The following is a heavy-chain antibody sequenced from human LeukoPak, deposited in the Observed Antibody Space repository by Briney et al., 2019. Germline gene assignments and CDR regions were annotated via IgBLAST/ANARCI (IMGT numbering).Heavy chain of an antibody. D-gene: IGHD1-26*01. J-gene: IGHJ3*02. Sequence: GGSLRLSCAASGFTFSSYAMHWVRQAPGKGLEWAAVISSDGNTKYYADSVKGRFTISRDNSINTLYLQMNSLRADDTAIYYCARRRIVGSTDDAFDIWGQGTMVTLSS. CDR1: GFTFSSYA. CDR3: ARRRIVGSTDDAFDI. V-gene: IGHV3-30-3*01. CDR2: ISSDGNTK.